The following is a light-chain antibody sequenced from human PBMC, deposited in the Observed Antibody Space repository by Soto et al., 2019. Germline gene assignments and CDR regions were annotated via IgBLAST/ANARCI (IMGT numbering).Light chain of an antibody. CDR3: QQYGSSPWT. J-gene: IGKJ1*01. CDR1: QSVGSNF. Sequence: EIVLTQSPGTLSLSPGERATLSCRASQSVGSNFLAWYQQKPGQAPRLLMYGASTRATGIPDRFSGSGSGTDFTVTISRLEPEDVAVYYCQQYGSSPWTFGQGTKVEIK. V-gene: IGKV3-20*01. CDR2: GAS.